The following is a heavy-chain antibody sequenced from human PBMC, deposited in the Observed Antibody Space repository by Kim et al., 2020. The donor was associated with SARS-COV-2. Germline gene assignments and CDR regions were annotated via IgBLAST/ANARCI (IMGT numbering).Heavy chain of an antibody. Sequence: ADSVKGRFTISRDNSKNTLYLQMNSLRAEDTAVYYCAKRVYYYGSGSYGYWGQGTLVTVSS. V-gene: IGHV3-23*01. J-gene: IGHJ4*02. CDR3: AKRVYYYGSGSYGY. D-gene: IGHD3-10*01.